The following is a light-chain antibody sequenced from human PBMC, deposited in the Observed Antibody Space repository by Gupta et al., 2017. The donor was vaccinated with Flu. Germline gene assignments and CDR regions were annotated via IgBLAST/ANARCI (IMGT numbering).Light chain of an antibody. CDR3: QVWGSRTVVV. Sequence: SYEVTQPLSVSVALGQTARLTCGGNNIESKNVHWYQQMPGQAPVLVIFRNNNRPSGVPERFSGSNSGNTATLTIDSAQAGDEADYYCQVWGSRTVVVFGGGTKLTVL. V-gene: IGLV3-9*01. J-gene: IGLJ2*01. CDR1: NIESKN. CDR2: RNN.